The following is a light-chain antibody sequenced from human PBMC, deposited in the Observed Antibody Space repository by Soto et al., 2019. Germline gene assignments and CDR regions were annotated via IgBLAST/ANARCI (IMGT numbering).Light chain of an antibody. V-gene: IGLV8-61*01. CDR3: VLYMGSGIWV. J-gene: IGLJ3*02. Sequence: QTVVTHEPSLSVSPGGTVTLTCGLSSGSVSTSYYPSWYQQTPGQSPRTLIYSTNPRSSGVPDRFSGSILGNKAALTITGAQADDESDYYCVLYMGSGIWVFGGGTKLTVL. CDR1: SGSVSTSYY. CDR2: STN.